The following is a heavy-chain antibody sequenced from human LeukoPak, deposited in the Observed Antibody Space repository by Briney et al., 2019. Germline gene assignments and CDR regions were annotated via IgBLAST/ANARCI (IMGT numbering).Heavy chain of an antibody. CDR1: AGSIRGSSYY. J-gene: IGHJ4*02. V-gene: IGHV4-39*01. D-gene: IGHD3-16*01. CDR3: ARVDDSRDFDY. CDR2: IYYSGST. Sequence: LTCTISAGSIRGSSYYGGWIRHPPGKWLEWIGSIYYSGSTYYNPSLNSRVTISVDTSKNQFSLKLSSVTAADTAVYYCARVDDSRDFDYWGQGTLVTVSS.